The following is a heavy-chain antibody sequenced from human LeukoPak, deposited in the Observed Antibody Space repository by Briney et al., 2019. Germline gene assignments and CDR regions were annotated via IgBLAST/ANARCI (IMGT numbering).Heavy chain of an antibody. V-gene: IGHV3-74*03. CDR3: ARSGITMVGGASIGLLTFDI. D-gene: IGHD3-10*01. CDR2: INDDGRTT. CDR1: GFTFSYYW. Sequence: SGGSLRLSCAASGFTFSYYWMRWVRQAPGEGLVWVSRINDDGRTTTYADSVKGRITISRDNAKNTLYLQMSSLRVEDTAVYYCARSGITMVGGASIGLLTFDIWGPGTMVTVSP. J-gene: IGHJ3*02.